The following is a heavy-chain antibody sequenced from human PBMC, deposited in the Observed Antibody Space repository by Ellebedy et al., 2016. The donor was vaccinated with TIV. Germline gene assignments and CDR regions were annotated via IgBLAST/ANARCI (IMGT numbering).Heavy chain of an antibody. D-gene: IGHD3-22*01. V-gene: IGHV3-7*01. Sequence: GESLKISXAASGLTFTNYWMNWVRQPPGKGLEWVANINLDGSGKYYVDSVRGRFTISRDNAKNSFYLQMNSLRAEDTAVYYCAGWSSGAFDNYWGQGTLVTVSS. J-gene: IGHJ4*02. CDR1: GLTFTNYW. CDR3: AGWSSGAFDNY. CDR2: INLDGSGK.